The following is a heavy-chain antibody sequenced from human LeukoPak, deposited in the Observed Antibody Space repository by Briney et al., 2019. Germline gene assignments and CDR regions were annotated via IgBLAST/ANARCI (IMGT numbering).Heavy chain of an antibody. CDR3: ARGQVVAGWFDP. D-gene: IGHD2-15*01. Sequence: SETLSLTCAVYGGSLSDSYWSWIRQPPGKGLEWIGEINHSGSTNYNPSLKSRVTISVDTSKNQFSLKLSSVTAADTAVYYCARGQVVAGWFDPWGQGTLVTVSS. CDR2: INHSGST. J-gene: IGHJ5*02. V-gene: IGHV4-34*01. CDR1: GGSLSDSY.